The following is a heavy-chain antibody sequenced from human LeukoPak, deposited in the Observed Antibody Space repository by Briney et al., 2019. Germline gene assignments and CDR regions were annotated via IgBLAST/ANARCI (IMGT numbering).Heavy chain of an antibody. V-gene: IGHV3-21*04. CDR3: ARAVYYDFWSGSPDDAFDI. D-gene: IGHD3-3*01. CDR2: ITKGGSDI. J-gene: IGHJ3*02. Sequence: GGSLRLSCATSGITFSSYSMKWVRQAPGKGLEWVSSITKGGSDIYYADSVKGRFTISRDAAKNSLYLQMNSLGVEDTALYHCARAVYYDFWSGSPDDAFDIWGQGTMVTVSS. CDR1: GITFSSYS.